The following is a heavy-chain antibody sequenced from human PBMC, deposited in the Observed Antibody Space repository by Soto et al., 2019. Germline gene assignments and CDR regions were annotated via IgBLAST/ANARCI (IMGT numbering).Heavy chain of an antibody. V-gene: IGHV4-34*01. CDR3: ARSGGRYQNWFDP. D-gene: IGHD2-15*01. J-gene: IGHJ5*02. CDR2: INHSGST. CDR1: GGSFSGYS. Sequence: PSETLSLTCAVYGGSFSGYSWSWIRQPPGKGLKWIGEINHSGSTNYNPSLKSRVTISIDTSKNQFSLKLSSVTAADTAVYYCARSGGRYQNWFDPWGQGTLVTVSS.